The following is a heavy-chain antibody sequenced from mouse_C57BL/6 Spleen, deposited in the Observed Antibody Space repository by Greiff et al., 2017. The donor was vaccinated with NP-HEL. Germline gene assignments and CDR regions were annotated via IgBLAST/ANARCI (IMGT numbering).Heavy chain of an antibody. Sequence: EVKLVESGGGLVQPKGSLKLSCAASGFSFNTYAMNWVRQAPGKGLEWVARIRSKSNNYATYYADSVKDRFTISRDDSESMLYLQMNNLKTEDTAMYYCVGYDYDGDYAMDYWGQGTSVTVSS. CDR3: VGYDYDGDYAMDY. V-gene: IGHV10-1*01. D-gene: IGHD2-4*01. J-gene: IGHJ4*01. CDR1: GFSFNTYA. CDR2: IRSKSNNYAT.